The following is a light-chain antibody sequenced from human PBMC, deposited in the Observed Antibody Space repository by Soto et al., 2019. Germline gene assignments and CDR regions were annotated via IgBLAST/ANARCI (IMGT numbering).Light chain of an antibody. V-gene: IGKV1-5*03. CDR3: QHYNSYSEA. CDR1: QTISSW. J-gene: IGKJ1*01. CDR2: KAS. Sequence: DIQMPQSPSTVSGSVGDRVTISVLASQTISSWLAWYQQKPGKAPKLLIYKASTLKSGVPSRFSGSGSGTEFTLTISSLQPDDFATYYCQHYNSYSEAFGQGTKVDIK.